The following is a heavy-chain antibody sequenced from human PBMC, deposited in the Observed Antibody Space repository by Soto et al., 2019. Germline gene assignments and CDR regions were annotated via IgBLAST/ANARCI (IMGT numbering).Heavy chain of an antibody. Sequence: SETLSLTCTVSGGSISSYYWSWIRQPPGKGLEWIGYIYYSGNTNYNPSLKSRLTISMDTSKNQFSLKLNSVTAADTAVYYCAREAKRYTYNWGFDHWGQGTLVTVSS. CDR1: GGSISSYY. J-gene: IGHJ4*02. CDR2: IYYSGNT. CDR3: AREAKRYTYNWGFDH. D-gene: IGHD5-18*01. V-gene: IGHV4-59*01.